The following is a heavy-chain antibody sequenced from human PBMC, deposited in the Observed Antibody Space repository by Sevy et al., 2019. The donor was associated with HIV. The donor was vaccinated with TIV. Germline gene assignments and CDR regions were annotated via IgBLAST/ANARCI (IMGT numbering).Heavy chain of an antibody. Sequence: ASVKVSCKASGGTFNSYGINWVRQAPGQGLEWMGGITPIFGTTNYAQKFQGRVTITADKSTSTVHMELSSLRSEDTAEYYCALDSNAYDIWGQGTMVTVSS. D-gene: IGHD3-22*01. CDR2: ITPIFGTT. CDR1: GGTFNSYG. V-gene: IGHV1-69*06. CDR3: ALDSNAYDI. J-gene: IGHJ3*02.